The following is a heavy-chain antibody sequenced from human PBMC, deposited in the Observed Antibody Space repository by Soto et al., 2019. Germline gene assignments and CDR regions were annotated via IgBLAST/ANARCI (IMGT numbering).Heavy chain of an antibody. CDR3: ARDHQPRDYYDYYGMDG. V-gene: IGHV1-18*01. J-gene: IGHJ6*02. Sequence: QVQLVQSGAEVKKPGASVKVSCKASGYTFTSYGISWVRQAPGQGLEWMGWISAYNGNTNYAQKLQARVTMTTDTSXSXXYRELSSLRSDDTAGYYCARDHQPRDYYDYYGMDGWGQGTTVTVSS. CDR1: GYTFTSYG. CDR2: ISAYNGNT.